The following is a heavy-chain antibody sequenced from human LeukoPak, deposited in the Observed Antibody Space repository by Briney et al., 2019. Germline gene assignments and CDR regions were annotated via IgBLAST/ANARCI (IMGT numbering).Heavy chain of an antibody. CDR3: ARDNRYSSGWSRFDP. CDR1: GYTFTGYY. CDR2: INPNSGGT. Sequence: ASVKVSCKASGYTFTGYYMHWVRQAPGQGLEWMGWINPNSGGTNYAQKFQGRVTMTRDTSISTAYMELSRLRSDDTAVYYCARDNRYSSGWSRFDPWGQGTLVTVSS. V-gene: IGHV1-2*02. D-gene: IGHD6-19*01. J-gene: IGHJ5*02.